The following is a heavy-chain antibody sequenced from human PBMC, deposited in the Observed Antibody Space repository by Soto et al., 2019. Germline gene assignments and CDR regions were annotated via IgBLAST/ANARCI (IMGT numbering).Heavy chain of an antibody. Sequence: QVQLQESGPGLVKPSQTLSLTCSVSGGSIRSGDYYWSWMRQAPGKGLEWIGYIYYSGSTYYHPSLKSRVTISVDTSKNQFSLKLSSVTAADPAVYYCARERPDGARLDPWGQGTLVTVSS. CDR3: ARERPDGARLDP. J-gene: IGHJ5*02. V-gene: IGHV4-30-4*01. CDR2: IYYSGST. D-gene: IGHD6-6*01. CDR1: GGSIRSGDYY.